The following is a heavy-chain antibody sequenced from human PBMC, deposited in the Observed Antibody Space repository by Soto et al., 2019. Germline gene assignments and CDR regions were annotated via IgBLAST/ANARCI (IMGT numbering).Heavy chain of an antibody. CDR2: ISHSGRT. CDR3: ARVPGP. J-gene: IGHJ5*02. Sequence: PSETLSLTCAVYGGSFSGYYWSWIRQPPGKGLEWIGEISHSGRTNYNPPLKSRVTILVDTTKNQFSLKVTSVTAADTAVYYCARVPGPWGQGTLVTVSS. V-gene: IGHV4-34*01. CDR1: GGSFSGYY.